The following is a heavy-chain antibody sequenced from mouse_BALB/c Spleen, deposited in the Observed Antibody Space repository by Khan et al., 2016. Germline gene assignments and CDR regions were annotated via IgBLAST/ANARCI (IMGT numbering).Heavy chain of an antibody. J-gene: IGHJ3*01. CDR3: AREGGNYVWFAY. CDR2: IDPYFGST. D-gene: IGHD2-1*01. Sequence: VQLQQSGPEVEKPGASVKISCKASGYSFTDYNMNWVKQSNGKSLEWIGNIDPYFGSTSYNQKFKGKATLTVDKSSSTAYMQLKSLTSEDSSVYYWAREGGNYVWFAYWGQGTLVTVSA. V-gene: IGHV1-39*01. CDR1: GYSFTDYN.